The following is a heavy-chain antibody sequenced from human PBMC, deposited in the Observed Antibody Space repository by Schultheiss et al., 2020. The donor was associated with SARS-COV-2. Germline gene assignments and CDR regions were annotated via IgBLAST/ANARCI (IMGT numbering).Heavy chain of an antibody. CDR3: AKDRCNGGSCYFPLPHYYYGMDV. D-gene: IGHD2-15*01. CDR1: GDSVSSNSAA. V-gene: IGHV6-1*01. J-gene: IGHJ6*02. Sequence: SQTLSLTCAISGDSVSSNSAAWNWIRQSPSRGLEWLGRTYYRSKWYNDYAVSVKSRITINPDTSKNQFSLQLNSVTPEDTAVYYCAKDRCNGGSCYFPLPHYYYGMDVWGQGTTVTVSS. CDR2: TYYRSKWYN.